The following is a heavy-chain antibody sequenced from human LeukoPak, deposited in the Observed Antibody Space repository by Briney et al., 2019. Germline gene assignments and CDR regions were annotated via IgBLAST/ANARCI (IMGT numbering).Heavy chain of an antibody. J-gene: IGHJ4*02. CDR1: GDSITNSNYY. D-gene: IGHD6-19*01. CDR2: IFYNGGP. CDR3: ARGPGSGWYLFGTADGFGY. Sequence: SETLSLTCTASGDSITNSNYYWGWVRQSPGRGLEWLGNIFYNGGPYYNPSLKSRVTMSVDTSKNQFSLKLSSVTAADTAVYYCARGPGSGWYLFGTADGFGYWGQGTLVTVSS. V-gene: IGHV4-39*07.